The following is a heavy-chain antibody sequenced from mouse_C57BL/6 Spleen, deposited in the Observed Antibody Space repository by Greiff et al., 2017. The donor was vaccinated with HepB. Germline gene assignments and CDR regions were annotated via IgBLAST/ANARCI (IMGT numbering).Heavy chain of an antibody. CDR3: ATTVVATGAMDY. CDR1: GYTFTSYW. V-gene: IGHV1-50*01. J-gene: IGHJ4*01. CDR2: IDPSDSYT. D-gene: IGHD1-1*01. Sequence: QVQLQQPGAELVKPGASVKLSCKASGYTFTSYWMQWVKQRPGQGLEWIGEIDPSDSYTNYNQKFKGKATLTVDTSSSTAYMQLSSLTSEDSAVYYCATTVVATGAMDYWGQGTSVTVSS.